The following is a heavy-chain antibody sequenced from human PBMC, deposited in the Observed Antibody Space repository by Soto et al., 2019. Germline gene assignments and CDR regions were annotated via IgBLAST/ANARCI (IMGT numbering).Heavy chain of an antibody. D-gene: IGHD5-18*01. CDR1: GFTFGTYA. Sequence: LRLSCAASGFTFGTYAMSWVRQAPGKGLEWVSGISGSGDTTYYADSVKGRFTISRDNSKNTLYPQMNSLRAEDTAVYYCAKDRSVDTRDWFDPWGQGTLVTVSS. CDR2: ISGSGDTT. CDR3: AKDRSVDTRDWFDP. V-gene: IGHV3-23*01. J-gene: IGHJ5*02.